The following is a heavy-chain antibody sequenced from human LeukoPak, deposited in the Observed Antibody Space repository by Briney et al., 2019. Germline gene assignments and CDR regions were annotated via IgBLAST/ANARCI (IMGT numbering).Heavy chain of an antibody. D-gene: IGHD2-2*02. CDR1: GFTFSSYW. J-gene: IGHJ4*02. CDR2: INIDGSDT. Sequence: NPGGSLRLSCAASGFTFSSYWMHWVRQAPGKGLVWVSRINIDGSDTSYADSVKGRFTISRDNAKNTLHLQMNSLRAEDTAVYYCVRVGRGADCSSTSCYTPVDYWGQGTLVTVSS. CDR3: VRVGRGADCSSTSCYTPVDY. V-gene: IGHV3-74*01.